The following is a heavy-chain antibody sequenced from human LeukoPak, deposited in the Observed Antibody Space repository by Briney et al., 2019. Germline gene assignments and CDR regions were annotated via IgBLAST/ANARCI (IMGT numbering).Heavy chain of an antibody. CDR3: ARDRRKVSYYGSGTFKFGENFFDS. V-gene: IGHV1-2*02. Sequence: GASVKVSCKASGYTFTSYYIHWVRQAPGQGLEWMGWINPNSGGTNYAQKFQGRVTMTRDTSISTAYMELSRLRSDDTAVYYCARDRRKVSYYGSGTFKFGENFFDSWGQGTLVTVSS. J-gene: IGHJ4*02. D-gene: IGHD3-10*01. CDR1: GYTFTSYY. CDR2: INPNSGGT.